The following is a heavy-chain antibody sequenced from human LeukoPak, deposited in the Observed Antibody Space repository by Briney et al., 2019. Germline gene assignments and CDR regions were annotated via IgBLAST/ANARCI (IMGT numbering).Heavy chain of an antibody. Sequence: GGSLRLSCAASGFTFSSYGMHWVRQAPGKGLEWVAVIWYDGSNKYYADSVKGRFTISRDNSKNTLYLQMNSLRAEDTAVYYCARGELELRGYYYYYMDVWGKGTTVTVSS. CDR1: GFTFSSYG. CDR2: IWYDGSNK. V-gene: IGHV3-33*01. D-gene: IGHD1-7*01. CDR3: ARGELELRGYYYYYMDV. J-gene: IGHJ6*03.